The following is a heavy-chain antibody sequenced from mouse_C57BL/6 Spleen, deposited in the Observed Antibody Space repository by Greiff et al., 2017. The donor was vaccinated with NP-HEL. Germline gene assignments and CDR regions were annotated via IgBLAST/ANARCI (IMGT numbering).Heavy chain of an antibody. J-gene: IGHJ3*01. V-gene: IGHV1-61*01. Sequence: QVHVKQPGAELVRPGSSVKLSCKASGYTFTSYWMDWVKQRPGQGLEWIGNIYPSDSETHYNQKFKDKATLTVDKSSSTAYMQLSSLTSEDSAVYYCAREGGYDYDWFAYWGQGTLVTVSA. CDR2: IYPSDSET. CDR3: AREGGYDYDWFAY. D-gene: IGHD2-4*01. CDR1: GYTFTSYW.